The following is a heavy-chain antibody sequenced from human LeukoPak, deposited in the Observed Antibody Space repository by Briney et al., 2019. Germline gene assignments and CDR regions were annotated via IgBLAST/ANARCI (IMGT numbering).Heavy chain of an antibody. J-gene: IGHJ4*02. CDR3: ATVDGGSELPDY. V-gene: IGHV1-24*01. CDR1: AYTLTELS. Sequence: ASVKVSLTFSAYTLTELSMHWVRQAPAKGLEWMGSIDPEDGETIYAQKFQGTITMTEDKSTDTAYMELSSVRAEDTDVYYCATVDGGSELPDYWGQGTLVTVSS. D-gene: IGHD1-26*01. CDR2: IDPEDGET.